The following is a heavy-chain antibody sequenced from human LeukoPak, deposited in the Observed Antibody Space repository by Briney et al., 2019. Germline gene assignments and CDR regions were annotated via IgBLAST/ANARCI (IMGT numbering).Heavy chain of an antibody. Sequence: SETLSLTCTVSGGSISSSSYYWGWIRQPPGKGLEWIGSIYYSGSTYYNPSLKSRVTISVDTSKNQFSLKLSSVTAADTAVYYCARVAVATTEGTGWFDPWGQGTLVTVSS. CDR1: GGSISSSSYY. CDR3: ARVAVATTEGTGWFDP. CDR2: IYYSGST. D-gene: IGHD1-26*01. V-gene: IGHV4-39*01. J-gene: IGHJ5*02.